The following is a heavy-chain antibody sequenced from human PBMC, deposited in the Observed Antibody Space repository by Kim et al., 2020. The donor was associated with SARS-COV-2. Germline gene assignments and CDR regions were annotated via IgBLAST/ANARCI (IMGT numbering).Heavy chain of an antibody. J-gene: IGHJ4*02. Sequence: ASVKVSCKASRYTFSSYAIHWVRQAPGQRPEWMGWINAGNGDTKYSQKFQGRVTMTTDTSLSTAYMELSSLRSEDTAVYYCARGYCSSTSCQYYPDYWGPGTLVPVSS. D-gene: IGHD2-2*01. V-gene: IGHV1-3*01. CDR3: ARGYCSSTSCQYYPDY. CDR2: INAGNGDT. CDR1: RYTFSSYA.